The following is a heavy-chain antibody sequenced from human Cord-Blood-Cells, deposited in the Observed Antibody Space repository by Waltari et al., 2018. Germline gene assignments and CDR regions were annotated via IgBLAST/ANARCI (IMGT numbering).Heavy chain of an antibody. CDR2: IWYDGSNK. J-gene: IGHJ4*02. V-gene: IGHV3-33*01. CDR3: ARGTNVDY. Sequence: QVQLVESGGGVVQPGRSLRLSCAASGFTFSSYGMHGVRQEPGKGLGWVAVIWYDGSNKYYADSVKGRFTISRDNSKNTLYLQMNSLRAEDTAVYYCARGTNVDYWGQGTLVTVSS. CDR1: GFTFSSYG.